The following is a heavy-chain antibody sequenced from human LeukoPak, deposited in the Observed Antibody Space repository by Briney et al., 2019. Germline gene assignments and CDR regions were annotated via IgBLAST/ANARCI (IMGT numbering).Heavy chain of an antibody. J-gene: IGHJ6*02. D-gene: IGHD2-2*01. CDR1: GGTFSSYA. V-gene: IGHV1-69*13. CDR2: IIPIFGTA. CDR3: ASIVVPAAKPYYYYGMDV. Sequence: GASVKVSCKASGGTFSSYAISWVRQAPGQGLEWMGGIIPIFGTANYAQKFQGRVTITADESTSTAYMELSSLRSEDTAVYYCASIVVPAAKPYYYYGMDVWGQGTTVTVSS.